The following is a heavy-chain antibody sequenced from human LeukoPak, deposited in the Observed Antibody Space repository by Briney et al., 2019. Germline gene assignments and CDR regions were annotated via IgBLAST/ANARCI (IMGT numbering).Heavy chain of an antibody. Sequence: ASVKVSCRASGYTFSSYYMIWVRQAPGQGLEWMGIINPSGGGTTYAQKFQARVTMTRDTSTSTVYMELSSLRSEDTAVYYCARAPGDYGDYWGQGTLVTVSS. CDR2: INPSGGGT. CDR3: ARAPGDYGDY. J-gene: IGHJ4*02. CDR1: GYTFSSYY. D-gene: IGHD2-8*02. V-gene: IGHV1-46*01.